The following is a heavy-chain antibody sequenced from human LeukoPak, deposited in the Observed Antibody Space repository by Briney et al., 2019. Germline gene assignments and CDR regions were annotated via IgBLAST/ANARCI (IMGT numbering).Heavy chain of an antibody. CDR1: GGSISTSGYY. D-gene: IGHD4-17*01. CDR2: IYYSGAT. CDR3: ARVGDYGDYVYFQH. V-gene: IGHV4-31*03. Sequence: SQTLSLTCTVSGGSISTSGYYWSWIRQHPGKGLEWIGYIYYSGATYYNPSLKSRVTTSVDMSQDQFSLRLSSVTAADTAVYYCARVGDYGDYVYFQHWGQGTLVTVSS. J-gene: IGHJ1*01.